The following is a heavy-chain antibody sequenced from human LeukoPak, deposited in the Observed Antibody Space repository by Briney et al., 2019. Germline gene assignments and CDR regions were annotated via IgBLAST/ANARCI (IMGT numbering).Heavy chain of an antibody. Sequence: GGSLRLSCAASGFTFSSYAMHLVRQAPGKGLEWVAVISYDGSNKYCADSVKGRFTISRDNSKNTLYLQMNSLRAEDTAVYYCAKGSYYDSSGSFYFDYWGQGTLVTVSS. CDR3: AKGSYYDSSGSFYFDY. CDR2: ISYDGSNK. V-gene: IGHV3-30-3*01. D-gene: IGHD3-22*01. J-gene: IGHJ4*02. CDR1: GFTFSSYA.